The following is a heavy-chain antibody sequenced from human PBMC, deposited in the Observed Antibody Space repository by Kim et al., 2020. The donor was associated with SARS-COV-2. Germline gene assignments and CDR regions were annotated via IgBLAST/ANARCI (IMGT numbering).Heavy chain of an antibody. CDR2: INPASGAT. J-gene: IGHJ5*02. V-gene: IGHV1-2*02. CDR1: GYTFTDHY. Sequence: ASVKVSCKASGYTFTDHYVHWVRQAPGQGLEWMGWINPASGATYYEHKFQGRVTVTGDRSITTIYMDLSSLRSDDTAVYYCTRARAITGLDPWGQGTLVT. CDR3: TRARAITGLDP.